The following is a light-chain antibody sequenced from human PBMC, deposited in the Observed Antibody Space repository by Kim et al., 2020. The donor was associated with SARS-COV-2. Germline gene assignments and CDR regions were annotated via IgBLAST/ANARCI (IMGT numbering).Light chain of an antibody. CDR1: QGISNY. V-gene: IGKV1-27*01. CDR3: QKYNSAPRT. J-gene: IGKJ1*01. CDR2: AAS. Sequence: ASVGDRVTITCRASQGISNYLAWYQQKPGKVPKLLIYAASTMQSGVPSRFSGSGSGTDFTLTISSLQPEDVATYYCQKYNSAPRTFGQGTKVDIK.